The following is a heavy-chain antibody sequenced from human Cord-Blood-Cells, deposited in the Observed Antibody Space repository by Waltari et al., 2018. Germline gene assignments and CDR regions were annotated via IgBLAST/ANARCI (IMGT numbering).Heavy chain of an antibody. CDR3: ASGGDDYGDYYFDY. V-gene: IGHV1-69*01. CDR1: GGTFSSYA. Sequence: QVQLVQSGAEVKKPGSSVKVSCTASGGTFSSYAISWVRPAPGQGLEWMGGIIPIFGTANYAQKFQGRVTITADESTSTAYMELSSLRSEDTAVYYCASGGDDYGDYYFDYWGQGTLVTVSS. D-gene: IGHD4-17*01. J-gene: IGHJ4*02. CDR2: IIPIFGTA.